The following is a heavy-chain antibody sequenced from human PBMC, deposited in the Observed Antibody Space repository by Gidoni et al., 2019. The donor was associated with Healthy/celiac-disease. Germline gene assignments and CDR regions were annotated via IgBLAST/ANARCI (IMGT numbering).Heavy chain of an antibody. Sequence: QVQLVESGGGVVQPGRSLRLSCAASGFTFSRYAMHWVRQAPGKGLEWVAVISYEGSNKYYAVSVKGRFTISRDNSKNTLYLQMNSLRAEDTAVYYCARDLGIAAAGTNWFDPWGQGTLVTVSS. D-gene: IGHD6-13*01. CDR3: ARDLGIAAAGTNWFDP. CDR2: ISYEGSNK. V-gene: IGHV3-30-3*01. CDR1: GFTFSRYA. J-gene: IGHJ5*02.